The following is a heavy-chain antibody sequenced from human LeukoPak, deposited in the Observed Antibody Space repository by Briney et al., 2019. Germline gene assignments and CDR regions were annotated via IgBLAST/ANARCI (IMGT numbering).Heavy chain of an antibody. V-gene: IGHV1-2*02. CDR3: ARPYCSGGSCYLDY. CDR2: INPNSGGT. CDR1: GYTFTGYY. D-gene: IGHD2-15*01. J-gene: IGHJ4*02. Sequence: GASVKVSCKASGYTFTGYYMHWVRQAPGQGLEWMGWINPNSGGTNYAQKFQGRVTMTRDTSTSTVYMELSSLRSEDTAVYYCARPYCSGGSCYLDYWGQGTLVTVSS.